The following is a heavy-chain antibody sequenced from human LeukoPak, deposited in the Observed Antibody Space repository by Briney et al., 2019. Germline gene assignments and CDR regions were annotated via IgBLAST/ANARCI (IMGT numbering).Heavy chain of an antibody. Sequence: GGSLRLSCAASGFTFSDYYMNWIRQAPGKGLEWVSYISSSGSTTYYADSVKGRFTISRDNSKNTLYLQMNSLRAEDTAVYYCAKARNYYDSSGYYPNNWFDPWGQGTLVTVSS. V-gene: IGHV3-11*01. D-gene: IGHD3-22*01. CDR3: AKARNYYDSSGYYPNNWFDP. J-gene: IGHJ5*02. CDR2: ISSSGSTT. CDR1: GFTFSDYY.